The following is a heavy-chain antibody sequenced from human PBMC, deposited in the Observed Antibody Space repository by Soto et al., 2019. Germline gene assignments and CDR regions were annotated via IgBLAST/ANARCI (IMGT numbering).Heavy chain of an antibody. V-gene: IGHV3-21*01. D-gene: IGHD1-26*01. CDR2: ISSSSSYI. Sequence: GGSLRLSCAASGFTFSSYSMNWVRQAPGKGLEWVSSISSSSSYIYYADSVKGRFTISRDNAKNSLYLQMNSLRAEDTAVYYCAREANRRGGSYAALDYWGQGPLVTVSS. CDR1: GFTFSSYS. J-gene: IGHJ4*02. CDR3: AREANRRGGSYAALDY.